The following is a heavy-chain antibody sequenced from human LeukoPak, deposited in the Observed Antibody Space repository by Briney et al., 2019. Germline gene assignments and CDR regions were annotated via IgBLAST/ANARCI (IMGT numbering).Heavy chain of an antibody. CDR3: ARDLGVVLAHYYYYYMDV. CDR2: IKQDGSEK. CDR1: GFTFSSYW. D-gene: IGHD3-16*01. J-gene: IGHJ6*03. Sequence: PGGSLRLSCAASGFTFSSYWMSWVRQAPGKGLEWVANIKQDGSEKYYVDSVKGRFTISRDNAKNSLYLQMNSLRAEDTAVYCCARDLGVVLAHYYYYYMDVWGKGTTVTVSS. V-gene: IGHV3-7*01.